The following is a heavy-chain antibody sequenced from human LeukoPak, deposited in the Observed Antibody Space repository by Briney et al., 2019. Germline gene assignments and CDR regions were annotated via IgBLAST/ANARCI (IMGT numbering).Heavy chain of an antibody. V-gene: IGHV3-48*03. Sequence: GGSLRLSCAASGFTFSSYEMNWVRQAPGKGLEWVSYISSSGSTIYYADSVKGRFTISRDNARKSLYLQMNSLRAEDTAVYYCAKGMTTVTTSEDAFDIWGQGTMVTVSS. D-gene: IGHD4-17*01. CDR2: ISSSGSTI. CDR3: AKGMTTVTTSEDAFDI. CDR1: GFTFSSYE. J-gene: IGHJ3*02.